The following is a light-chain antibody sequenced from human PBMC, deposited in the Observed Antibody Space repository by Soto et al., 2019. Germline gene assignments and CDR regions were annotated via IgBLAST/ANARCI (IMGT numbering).Light chain of an antibody. V-gene: IGKV3-15*01. CDR2: GAS. Sequence: EIVMTQSPATLSVSPGERANLSCRASQSVSINLAWYQQKPGRAPRLLIYGASTRATGIPARFSGSGSGTEFTLTISSLQSEDFAVYYCQQYNNWPWTFGQGTKVEVK. J-gene: IGKJ1*01. CDR1: QSVSIN. CDR3: QQYNNWPWT.